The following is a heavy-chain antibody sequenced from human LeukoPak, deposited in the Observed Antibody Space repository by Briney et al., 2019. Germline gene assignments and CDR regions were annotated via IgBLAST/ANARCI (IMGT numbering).Heavy chain of an antibody. CDR1: GGSISSYY. CDR3: ARVHHRHHSNYGGGWFDP. V-gene: IGHV4-4*07. J-gene: IGHJ5*02. D-gene: IGHD4-11*01. CDR2: IYTSGST. Sequence: SETLSLTCTVSGGSISSYYWSWIRQPAGKGLEWIGRIYTSGSTNYNPSLKSRVTMSVDTSKNQFSLKLSSVTAADTAVYYCARVHHRHHSNYGGGWFDPWGQGTLVTVSS.